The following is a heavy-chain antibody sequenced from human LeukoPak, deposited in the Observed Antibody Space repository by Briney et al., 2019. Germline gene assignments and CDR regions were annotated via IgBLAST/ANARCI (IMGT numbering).Heavy chain of an antibody. V-gene: IGHV3-23*01. Sequence: GGSLRLSCAPSGFTFSSYAMSWVRQAPGKGLEWVSAISGSGGSTYYADSVKGRFTISRDNSKNTLYLQMNSLGDDATDVYLCAIDYGDYDNYFDYWGQGTMVTVSS. CDR1: GFTFSSYA. J-gene: IGHJ4*02. D-gene: IGHD4-17*01. CDR3: AIDYGDYDNYFDY. CDR2: ISGSGGST.